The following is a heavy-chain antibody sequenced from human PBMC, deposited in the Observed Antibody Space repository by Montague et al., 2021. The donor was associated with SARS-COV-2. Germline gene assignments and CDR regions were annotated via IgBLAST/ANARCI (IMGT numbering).Heavy chain of an antibody. J-gene: IGHJ6*02. CDR1: GDSVSSNSAA. CDR3: ARDTRIQLWFDRDYYYGMDV. CDR2: TYYRSKWYN. Sequence: CAISGDSVSSNSAAWNWIRQSPSRGLEWLGRTYYRSKWYNDYAVSVKRRITINPDTSKNQFSLQLNSVTPEDTAVYYCARDTRIQLWFDRDYYYGMDVWGQGTTVTVSS. D-gene: IGHD5-18*01. V-gene: IGHV6-1*01.